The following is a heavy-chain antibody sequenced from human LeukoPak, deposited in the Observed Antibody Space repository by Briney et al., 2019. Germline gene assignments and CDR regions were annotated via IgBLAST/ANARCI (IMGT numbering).Heavy chain of an antibody. CDR1: GGSFSGYY. CDR3: ARHVRREAVAGLIDY. CDR2: INHSGST. D-gene: IGHD6-19*01. V-gene: IGHV4-34*01. J-gene: IGHJ4*02. Sequence: SETLSLTCAVYGGSFSGYYWSWIRQPPGKGLEWIGEINHSGSTNYNPSLKSRVTISVDTSKNQFSLKLSSVTAADTAVYYCARHVRREAVAGLIDYWGQGTLVTVSS.